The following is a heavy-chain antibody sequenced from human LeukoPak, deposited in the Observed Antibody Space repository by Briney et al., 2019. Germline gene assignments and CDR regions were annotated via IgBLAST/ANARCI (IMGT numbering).Heavy chain of an antibody. D-gene: IGHD1/OR15-1a*01. CDR3: GRIAINANNGMDV. CDR1: GFTFSSYW. V-gene: IGHV3-7*01. Sequence: GGSLRLSCAASGFTFSSYWMSWVRQAPGKGLEWVANIKQDGSEKYYVDSVKGRFTISRDNAKNSLYLQMNSLRAEDAAVYYCGRIAINANNGMDVWGQGTTVTVSS. CDR2: IKQDGSEK. J-gene: IGHJ6*02.